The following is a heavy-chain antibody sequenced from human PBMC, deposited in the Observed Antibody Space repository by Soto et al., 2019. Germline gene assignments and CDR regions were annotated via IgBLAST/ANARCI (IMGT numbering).Heavy chain of an antibody. CDR1: GGSIGGVGYS. CDR3: ARAQFYSGSGNYNNLMFDA. Sequence: TLSLTCAVSGGSIGGVGYSWSWIRHPPGGGLEWIGYMYHSGTFLKSPSLKTRLTMSLDMSKNQFSLTLNSMTAADTAVYYCARAQFYSGSGNYNNLMFDAWGQGIQVTVSS. J-gene: IGHJ5*02. V-gene: IGHV4-30-2*01. D-gene: IGHD3-10*01. CDR2: MYHSGTF.